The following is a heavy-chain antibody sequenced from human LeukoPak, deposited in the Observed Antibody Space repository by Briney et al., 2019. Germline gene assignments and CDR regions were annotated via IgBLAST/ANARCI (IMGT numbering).Heavy chain of an antibody. D-gene: IGHD3-3*01. V-gene: IGHV1-69*04. CDR3: ARDQYYDFWSGYSFDY. CDR2: IIPILGIA. J-gene: IGHJ4*02. Sequence: SVKVSCKASGGTFSSYTISWVRQAPGQGLEWMGRIIPILGIANYEQKFQGRVTITADKSTSTAYMELSSLRSEDTAVYYCARDQYYDFWSGYSFDYWGQGTLVTVSS. CDR1: GGTFSSYT.